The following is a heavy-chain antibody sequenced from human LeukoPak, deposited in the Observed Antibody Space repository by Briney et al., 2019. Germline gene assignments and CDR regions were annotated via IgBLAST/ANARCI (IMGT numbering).Heavy chain of an antibody. CDR2: IRSSGSTI. J-gene: IGHJ4*02. CDR3: ARHTRGGGGNYFDY. D-gene: IGHD3-10*01. V-gene: IGHV3-11*01. Sequence: GGSLRLSCAASGFTFSDYYMSWTRQAPGKGLEWVSYIRSSGSTIYYADSVKGRFTISRDNAKNSLYLQMNSLRAEDTAVYYCARHTRGGGGNYFDYWGQGTLVTVSS. CDR1: GFTFSDYY.